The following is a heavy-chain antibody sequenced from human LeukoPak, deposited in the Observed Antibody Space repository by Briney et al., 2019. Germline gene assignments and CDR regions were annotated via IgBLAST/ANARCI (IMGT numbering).Heavy chain of an antibody. V-gene: IGHV4-39*02. CDR3: ARDRKGGDCYFDP. D-gene: IGHD2-21*02. CDR2: IYYSGST. J-gene: IGHJ5*02. CDR1: GGSISSSSYY. Sequence: KPSETLSLTCTVSGGSISSSSYYWGWIRQPPGKGLEWIGSIYYSGSTYYNPSLKSRVTISVDTSKNQFSLKLSSVTAADTAVYYCARDRKGGDCYFDPWGQGTLATVSS.